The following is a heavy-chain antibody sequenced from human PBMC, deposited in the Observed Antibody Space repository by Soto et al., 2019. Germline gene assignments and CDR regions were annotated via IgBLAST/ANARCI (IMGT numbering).Heavy chain of an antibody. CDR3: ARDAIAVAAAMDV. CDR2: ISSSSSYI. CDR1: GFTFSSYS. D-gene: IGHD6-19*01. V-gene: IGHV3-21*01. Sequence: GSLRLSCAASGFTFSSYSMNWVRQAPGKGLEWVSSISSSSSYIYYADSVKGRFTISRDNAKNSLYLQMSSLRAEDTAVYYCARDAIAVAAAMDVWGQGTTVTVSS. J-gene: IGHJ6*02.